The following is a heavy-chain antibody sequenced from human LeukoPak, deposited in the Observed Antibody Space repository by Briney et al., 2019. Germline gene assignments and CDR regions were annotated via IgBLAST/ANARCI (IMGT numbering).Heavy chain of an antibody. Sequence: SETLSLTCGVSGGSISSSNWWSWVRQPPGKGLEWVGEIYHSGSTNYNPSLKSRVIISVDKSKNQFSLKLYSVTAADTAVYYCARDTGDGYTLGYFDLWGRGTLVTVSS. CDR2: IYHSGST. D-gene: IGHD5-24*01. CDR1: GGSISSSNW. V-gene: IGHV4-4*02. J-gene: IGHJ2*01. CDR3: ARDTGDGYTLGYFDL.